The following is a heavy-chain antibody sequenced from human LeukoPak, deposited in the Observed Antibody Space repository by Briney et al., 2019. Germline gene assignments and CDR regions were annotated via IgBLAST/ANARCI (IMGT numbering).Heavy chain of an antibody. CDR3: VRDFSTVTTAYLHH. V-gene: IGHV3-21*04. Sequence: GGSLRLSCAASGFTFSSYAMSWVRQAPGKGLEWVSSISSSSRHIYYADSVKGRFTIFRDDAKNSLFLQMDSLRVEDTAMYYCVRDFSTVTTAYLHHWGQGTLLTVSP. J-gene: IGHJ1*01. CDR2: ISSSSRHI. D-gene: IGHD4-17*01. CDR1: GFTFSSYA.